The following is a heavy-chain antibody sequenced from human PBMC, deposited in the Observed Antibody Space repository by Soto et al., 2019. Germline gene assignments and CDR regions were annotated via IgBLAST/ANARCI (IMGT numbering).Heavy chain of an antibody. CDR1: GYTFTSYG. CDR3: AAYYDFWSGYRWTFDP. J-gene: IGHJ5*02. Sequence: GALVKVSCKASGYTFTSYGISWVRQAPGQGLEWMGWISAYNGNTNYAQKLQGRVTMTTDTSTSTAYMELRSLRSDDTAVYYCAAYYDFWSGYRWTFDPWGQGTLVTVSS. CDR2: ISAYNGNT. D-gene: IGHD3-3*01. V-gene: IGHV1-18*04.